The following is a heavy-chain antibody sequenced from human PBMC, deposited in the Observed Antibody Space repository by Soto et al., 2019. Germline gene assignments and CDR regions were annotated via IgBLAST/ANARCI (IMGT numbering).Heavy chain of an antibody. CDR2: IYSGGST. V-gene: IGHV3-53*01. Sequence: EVQLVESGGGLIQPGGSLRLSCAASGFTVSSNYMSWVRQAPGKGLEWVSVIYSGGSTYYADSVKGRFTISRDNSKNTLYLQMNSLRAEDTAVYYCATRYTRRYGDLYWYFDLWGRGTLVTVSS. CDR1: GFTVSSNY. D-gene: IGHD4-17*01. CDR3: ATRYTRRYGDLYWYFDL. J-gene: IGHJ2*01.